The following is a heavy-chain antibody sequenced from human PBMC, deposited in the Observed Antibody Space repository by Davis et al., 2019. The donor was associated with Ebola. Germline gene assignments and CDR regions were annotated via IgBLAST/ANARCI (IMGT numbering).Heavy chain of an antibody. J-gene: IGHJ4*02. CDR3: ARDSELYDILTGYYDY. D-gene: IGHD3-9*01. CDR2: IIPIFGTA. CDR1: GGTFSSYA. Sequence: SVKVSCKASGGTFSSYAISWVRQAPGQGLEWMGGIIPIFGTANYAQKFQGRVTITADESTSTAYMELSSLRSDDTAVYYCARDSELYDILTGYYDYWGQGTLVTVSS. V-gene: IGHV1-69*13.